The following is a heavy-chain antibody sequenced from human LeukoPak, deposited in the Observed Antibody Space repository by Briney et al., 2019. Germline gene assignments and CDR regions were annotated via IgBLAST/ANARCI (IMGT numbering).Heavy chain of an antibody. D-gene: IGHD1-26*01. CDR1: GGSFSGYY. CDR2: INHSGST. CDR3: ARSRFELPDAFDI. Sequence: SETLSLTCAVYGGSFSGYYWSWIRQPPGKGLEWIGEINHSGSTNYNPSLKSRVTISVDTSKNQFSLELSSVTAADTAVYYCARSRFELPDAFDIWGQGTMVTVSS. J-gene: IGHJ3*02. V-gene: IGHV4-34*01.